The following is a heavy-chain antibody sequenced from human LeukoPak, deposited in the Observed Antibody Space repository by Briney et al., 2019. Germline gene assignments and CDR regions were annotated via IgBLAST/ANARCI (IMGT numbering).Heavy chain of an antibody. J-gene: IGHJ5*02. Sequence: ASVKVSCKASGYTFTGYHMHWVRQAPGQGLEWMGWINPNSGGTNYAQKFQGRVTMTRDTPISTAYMELSRLRSDDTAVYYCARAPHPEVNWFDPWGQGTLVTVSS. V-gene: IGHV1-2*02. CDR1: GYTFTGYH. CDR2: INPNSGGT. CDR3: ARAPHPEVNWFDP.